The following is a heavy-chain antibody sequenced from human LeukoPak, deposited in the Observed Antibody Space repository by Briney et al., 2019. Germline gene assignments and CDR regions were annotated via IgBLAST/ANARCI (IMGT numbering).Heavy chain of an antibody. CDR1: GGSFSGYY. V-gene: IGHV4-34*01. CDR2: INHSGST. D-gene: IGHD6-6*01. CDR3: ARLELGAARLVDY. Sequence: SETLSLTCAVYGGSFSGYYWSWIRQPPGKGLEWIGEINHSGSTNYNPSLKSRVTISVDTSKNQFSLKLSSVTAADTAVYYCARLELGAARLVDYWGQGTLVTVSS. J-gene: IGHJ4*02.